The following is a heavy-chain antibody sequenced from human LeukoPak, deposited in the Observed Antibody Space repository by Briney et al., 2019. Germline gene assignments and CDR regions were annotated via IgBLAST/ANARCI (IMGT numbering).Heavy chain of an antibody. CDR3: ARRVNTYYYGSGSYYQYRYYYYYYMDV. Sequence: SETLSLTCAVYGGSFSGYYWSWIRQPPGKGLEWIGEINHSGSTNYNPSLKSRVTISVDTSKNQFSLKLSSVTAADTAVYYCARRVNTYYYGSGSYYQYRYYYYYYMDVWGKGTTVTISS. CDR1: GGSFSGYY. D-gene: IGHD3-10*01. V-gene: IGHV4-34*01. J-gene: IGHJ6*03. CDR2: INHSGST.